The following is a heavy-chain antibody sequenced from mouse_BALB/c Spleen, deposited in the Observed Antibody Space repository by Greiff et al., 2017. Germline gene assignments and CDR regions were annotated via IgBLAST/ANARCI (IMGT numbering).Heavy chain of an antibody. J-gene: IGHJ2*01. CDR2: IYPSDSYT. Sequence: QVQLQQPGAELVRPGASVKLSCKASGYTFTSYWINWVKQRPGQGLEWIGNIYPSDSYTNYNQKFKDKATLTVDKSSSTAYMQLSSPTSEDSAVYYCTRPYYYGSKYYFDYWGQGTTLTVSS. CDR3: TRPYYYGSKYYFDY. V-gene: IGHV1-69*02. D-gene: IGHD1-1*01. CDR1: GYTFTSYW.